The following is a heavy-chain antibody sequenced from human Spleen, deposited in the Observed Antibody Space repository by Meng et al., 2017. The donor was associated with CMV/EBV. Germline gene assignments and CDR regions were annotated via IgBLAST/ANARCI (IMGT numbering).Heavy chain of an antibody. CDR1: GGSISSSGYY. D-gene: IGHD3-22*01. CDR3: ARDRGYATYSY. Sequence: SETLSLTCTVSGGSISSSGYYWGWIRQPPGKGLEWIGSIFYSGSTNYNPSLRSRVTISLDTSKKQFSLKLSSVTAADTAVYYCARDRGYATYSYWGQGTLVTVSS. V-gene: IGHV4-39*07. CDR2: IFYSGST. J-gene: IGHJ4*02.